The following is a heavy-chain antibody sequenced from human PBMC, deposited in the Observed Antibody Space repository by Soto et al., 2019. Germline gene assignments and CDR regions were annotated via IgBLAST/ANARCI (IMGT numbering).Heavy chain of an antibody. CDR3: ARLRVDTSPGPAYYYGMDV. J-gene: IGHJ6*02. V-gene: IGHV2-70*11. D-gene: IGHD5-18*01. Sequence: SGPTLVNPTQTLTLTCTFSGFSLTTSGMCVSWIRQPPGKALEWLARIDRDDDKYYTTSLKTRLTISKDTSKNQVVLTMTNMDPVDTATYYCARLRVDTSPGPAYYYGMDVWGQGTTVTVSS. CDR1: GFSLTTSGMC. CDR2: IDRDDDK.